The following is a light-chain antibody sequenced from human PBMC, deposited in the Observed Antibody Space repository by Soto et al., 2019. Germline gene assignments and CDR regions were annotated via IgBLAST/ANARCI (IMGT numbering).Light chain of an antibody. CDR2: LNSDGSH. V-gene: IGLV4-69*01. CDR1: SGHSSYA. J-gene: IGLJ2*01. CDR3: QTWGTGILV. Sequence: QPVLTQSPSASASLGASVKLTCTLSSGHSSYAIAWHQQQPEKGPRYLMKLNSDGSHSKGDGIHDRFACSSAEAERYLTISSLQSEDEADYYCQTWGTGILVFGGGTKLTVL.